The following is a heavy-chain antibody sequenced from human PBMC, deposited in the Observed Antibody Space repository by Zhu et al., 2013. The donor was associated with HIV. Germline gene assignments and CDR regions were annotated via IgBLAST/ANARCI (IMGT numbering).Heavy chain of an antibody. D-gene: IGHD6-19*01. CDR3: AREILLKLYSSGQQGWFDP. J-gene: IGHJ5*02. CDR1: GGTFSSYA. CDR2: IIPIFGTA. V-gene: IGHV1-69*01. Sequence: QVQLVQSGAEVKKPGSSVKVSCKASGGTFSSYAISWVRQAPGQGLEWMGGIIPIFGTANYAQKFQGRVTITADESTSTAYMELSSLRSEDTAVYYCAREILLKLYSSGQQGWFDPWGQGTLVTVSS.